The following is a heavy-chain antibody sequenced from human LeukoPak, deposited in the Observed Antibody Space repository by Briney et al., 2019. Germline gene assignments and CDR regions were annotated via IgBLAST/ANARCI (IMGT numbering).Heavy chain of an antibody. J-gene: IGHJ4*02. V-gene: IGHV4-59*08. CDR3: ARSNARDGYNFGY. Sequence: SETLSLTCTVSGGSISSSYWSWIRQSPGKGLEWIGYFYYSGATNYNPSLKSRVTISVDMSKTQLSLKMTSMTAADTAVYYCARSNARDGYNFGYWGQGTLVTVSS. CDR1: GGSISSSY. D-gene: IGHD5-24*01. CDR2: FYYSGAT.